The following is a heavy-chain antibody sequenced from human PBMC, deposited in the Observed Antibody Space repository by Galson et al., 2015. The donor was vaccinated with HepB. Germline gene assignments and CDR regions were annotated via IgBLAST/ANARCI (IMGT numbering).Heavy chain of an antibody. CDR1: GYTFTGYY. D-gene: IGHD2-21*01. J-gene: IGHJ3*02. CDR2: INPDSGGT. V-gene: IGHV1-2*02. Sequence: SVKVSCKASGYTFTGYYIHWVRQAPGQGLEWMGWINPDSGGTTYAQKFQGGVTMSRDTSITTAYMELSRLTSDDTAVYYCARVIVDFHAFDIWGQGTMVTVSA. CDR3: ARVIVDFHAFDI.